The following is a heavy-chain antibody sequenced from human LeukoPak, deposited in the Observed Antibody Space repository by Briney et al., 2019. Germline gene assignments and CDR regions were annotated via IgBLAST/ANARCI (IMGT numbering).Heavy chain of an antibody. D-gene: IGHD1-26*01. V-gene: IGHV3-21*01. CDR3: ARDRSGSYYFDY. J-gene: IGHJ4*02. Sequence: GGSLRLSCAASGFTFSSYSMNWVRQAPGKGLEWVSSISSSSSYIYYADSVKGRFTISRDNAKNSLYLQMNSLRAEDTAVYYCARDRSGSYYFDYWGQGTLVTVSS. CDR1: GFTFSSYS. CDR2: ISSSSSYI.